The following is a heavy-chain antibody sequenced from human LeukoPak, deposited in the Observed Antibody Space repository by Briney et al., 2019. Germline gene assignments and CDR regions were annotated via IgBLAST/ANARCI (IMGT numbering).Heavy chain of an antibody. J-gene: IGHJ4*02. Sequence: PGGSRRLSCAASGFTFSTYSMNWLRQAPGKGLEWVSSISSTSSYIYYADSLKGRFTISRDNSKNSLYLQMNSLRAEDTAVYYCVRRGPATGGNFDYWGQGTLVTVSS. CDR3: VRRGPATGGNFDY. CDR1: GFTFSTYS. D-gene: IGHD3-16*01. CDR2: ISSTSSYI. V-gene: IGHV3-21*01.